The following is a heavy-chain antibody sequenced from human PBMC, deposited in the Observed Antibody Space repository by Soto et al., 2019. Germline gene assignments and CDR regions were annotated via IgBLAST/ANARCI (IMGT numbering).Heavy chain of an antibody. V-gene: IGHV1-2*02. J-gene: IGHJ6*02. Sequence: RASVKVSCKASGYTFTGHYMHWVRQAPGQGLEWTGWINPNSGGTNYAQKFQGRVTMTRDTSISTAYMELSRLRSDDTAVYYCARDQREYRLPIYGMDVWGQGTTVTVSS. CDR2: INPNSGGT. CDR1: GYTFTGHY. D-gene: IGHD2-2*01. CDR3: ARDQREYRLPIYGMDV.